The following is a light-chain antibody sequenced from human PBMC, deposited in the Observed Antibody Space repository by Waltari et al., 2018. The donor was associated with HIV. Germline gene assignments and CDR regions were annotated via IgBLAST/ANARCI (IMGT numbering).Light chain of an antibody. CDR3: QQYGRSSWT. CDR1: QSISNSQ. CDR2: GAS. V-gene: IGKV3-20*01. J-gene: IGKJ1*01. Sequence: EIVLTQSPGTLSLSPGGRATLSCRASQSISNSQLAWYQQKPGQAPRLLIYGASSRATGIPDRFGCSGSGTDFTLTISRLEPEDFAVYYCQQYGRSSWTFGQGTKVEIQ.